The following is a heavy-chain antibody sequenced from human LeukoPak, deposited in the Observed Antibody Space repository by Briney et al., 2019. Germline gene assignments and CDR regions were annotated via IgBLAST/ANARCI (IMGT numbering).Heavy chain of an antibody. D-gene: IGHD4-23*01. CDR3: ARGLTTVVTHHSYYYYYMDV. CDR1: GYTFTSYD. CDR2: MNPNSGNT. J-gene: IGHJ6*03. Sequence: ASVKVSCKASGYTFTSYDINWARQATGQGLEWMGWMNPNSGNTGYAQKFQGRVTITRNTSISTAYMELSSLRSEDTAVYYCARGLTTVVTHHSYYYYYMDVWGKGTTVTVSS. V-gene: IGHV1-8*03.